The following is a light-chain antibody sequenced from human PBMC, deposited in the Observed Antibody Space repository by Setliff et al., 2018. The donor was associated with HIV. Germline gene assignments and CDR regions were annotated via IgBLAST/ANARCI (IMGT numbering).Light chain of an antibody. CDR1: NSDVGGYNY. CDR2: DVS. V-gene: IGLV2-11*01. Sequence: SVLTQPRSVSGSPGQSVTISCTGTNSDVGGYNYVSWYQQHPGKAPKLMIYDVSKRPSGVPDRFSGSKSGNTASLTISGLQAEDEADYYCCSYAGSYTYVFGTGTKVTVL. J-gene: IGLJ1*01. CDR3: CSYAGSYTYV.